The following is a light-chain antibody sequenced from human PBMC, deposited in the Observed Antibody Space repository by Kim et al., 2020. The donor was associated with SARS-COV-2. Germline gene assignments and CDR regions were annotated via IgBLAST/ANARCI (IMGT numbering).Light chain of an antibody. CDR2: VNSDGSH. CDR3: QTWGTGIVV. J-gene: IGLJ2*01. CDR1: SGHSSYA. V-gene: IGLV4-69*01. Sequence: SVKLTCTLSSGHSSYAIAWHQQQPEKGPRYLMKVNSDGSHSKGDGIPDRFSGSSSGAERFLIISSLQSEDEADYYCQTWGTGIVVFGGGTQLTVL.